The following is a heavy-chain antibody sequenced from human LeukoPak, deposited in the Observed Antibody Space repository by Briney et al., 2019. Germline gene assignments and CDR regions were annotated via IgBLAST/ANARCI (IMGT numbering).Heavy chain of an antibody. CDR2: IYYSGST. CDR1: GASISSYY. J-gene: IGHJ4*02. V-gene: IGHV4-59*01. D-gene: IGHD3-22*01. CDR3: ARHRYYYDSSGYYYQP. Sequence: SETVSLTCTVSGASISSYYWSWIRHPPGKGLEWIGYIYYSGSTNYNPVLKSRVRISVDTSRKQFSLRLSSVTAADTAVYYCARHRYYYDSSGYYYQPWGEGTLVTVCS.